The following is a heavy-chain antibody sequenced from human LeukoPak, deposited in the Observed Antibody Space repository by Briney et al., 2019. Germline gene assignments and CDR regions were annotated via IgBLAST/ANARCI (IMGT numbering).Heavy chain of an antibody. Sequence: GGSLRLSCAASGFTFSNYAMSWVRQAPGKGLEWVSAISTTGGSTYYADSVKGRFTVSRDNSKNTLSLRMDSLRVEDTALYYCAKDWTTVVTPKGYYFDSWGQGTLVTVSS. CDR2: ISTTGGST. V-gene: IGHV3-23*01. D-gene: IGHD4-23*01. CDR1: GFTFSNYA. CDR3: AKDWTTVVTPKGYYFDS. J-gene: IGHJ4*02.